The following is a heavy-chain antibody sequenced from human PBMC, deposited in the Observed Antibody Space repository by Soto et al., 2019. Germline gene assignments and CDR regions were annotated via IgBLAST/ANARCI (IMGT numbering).Heavy chain of an antibody. J-gene: IGHJ5*02. Sequence: ASVKVSCKASGCTFTSYAMHWVRQAPGQRLEWMGWINAGNGNTKYSQKFQGRVTITRDTSASTAYMELSSLRSEDTAVYYCARVKYYDFWSGYQSNWFDPWGQGTLVTVSS. V-gene: IGHV1-3*01. CDR2: INAGNGNT. D-gene: IGHD3-3*01. CDR3: ARVKYYDFWSGYQSNWFDP. CDR1: GCTFTSYA.